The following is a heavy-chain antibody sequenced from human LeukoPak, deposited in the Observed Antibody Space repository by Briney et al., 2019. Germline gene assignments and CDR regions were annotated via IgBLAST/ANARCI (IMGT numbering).Heavy chain of an antibody. CDR1: GGSISSGDYY. J-gene: IGHJ5*02. D-gene: IGHD6-13*01. V-gene: IGHV4-30-4*01. CDR3: ASVRYSLNWFDP. CDR2: IYYSGST. Sequence: SETLSLTFTVSGGSISSGDYYWSWIRQPPGTGLEWIGYIYYSGSTYYNPSLKSRVTISVDTSKNQFSLKLSSVTAADTAVYYCASVRYSLNWFDPWGQGTPVTVSS.